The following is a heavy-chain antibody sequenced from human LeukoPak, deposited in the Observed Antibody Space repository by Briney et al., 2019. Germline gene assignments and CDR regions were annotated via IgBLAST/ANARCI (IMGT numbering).Heavy chain of an antibody. CDR1: GYTFTTQY. CDR2: INPGCGST. Sequence: GASVKVSCKASGYTFTTQYLHWVRQPPGQGREWVGIINPGCGSTRYAQKFQGRVTMTSDTSTSTVYMELSSMKSADTDVYYCARDSGSTNHNSDTFDNWGQGTLVTVSS. D-gene: IGHD3-10*01. J-gene: IGHJ4*02. CDR3: ARDSGSTNHNSDTFDN. V-gene: IGHV1-46*01.